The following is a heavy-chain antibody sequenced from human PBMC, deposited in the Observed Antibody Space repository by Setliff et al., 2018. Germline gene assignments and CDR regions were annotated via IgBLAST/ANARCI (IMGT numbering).Heavy chain of an antibody. J-gene: IGHJ5*02. CDR3: AREKGYYNSGSYKYWFDP. CDR1: GYTFISNG. D-gene: IGHD3-10*01. Sequence: SVKVSCKASGYTFISNGISWVRQAPGQGLEWMGGINPIFGTTTYAQKFQGRVTITTDESTSTAYMDLSSLTSDDTAIYYCAREKGYYNSGSYKYWFDPWGQGTLVTVSS. CDR2: INPIFGTT. V-gene: IGHV1-69*05.